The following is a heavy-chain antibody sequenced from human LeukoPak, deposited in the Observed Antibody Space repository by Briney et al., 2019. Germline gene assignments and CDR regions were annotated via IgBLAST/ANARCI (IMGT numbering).Heavy chain of an antibody. Sequence: GGSLRLSCAASGFTFSSYAMSWVRQAPGKGLEWVSAISGSGGSTYYADSVKGRFTISRDNSKNTLYLQMNSLRAEDTAVYYCAKVRGFFYSGCEDYWGQGTLVTVSS. J-gene: IGHJ4*02. CDR1: GFTFSSYA. D-gene: IGHD5-12*01. V-gene: IGHV3-23*01. CDR3: AKVRGFFYSGCEDY. CDR2: ISGSGGST.